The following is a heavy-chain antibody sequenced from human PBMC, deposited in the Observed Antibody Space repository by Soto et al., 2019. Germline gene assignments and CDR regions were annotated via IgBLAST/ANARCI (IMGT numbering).Heavy chain of an antibody. CDR2: ISYDGSNK. D-gene: IGHD2-15*01. V-gene: IGHV3-30*18. CDR3: AKDIGGVVVAADPYGMDV. Sequence: GGSLRLSCAASGFTFSSYGMHWVRQAPGKGLEWVAVISYDGSNKYYADSVKGRFTISRDNSKNTLYLQMNSLRAEDTAVYYCAKDIGGVVVAADPYGMDVWGQGTTVTVSS. CDR1: GFTFSSYG. J-gene: IGHJ6*02.